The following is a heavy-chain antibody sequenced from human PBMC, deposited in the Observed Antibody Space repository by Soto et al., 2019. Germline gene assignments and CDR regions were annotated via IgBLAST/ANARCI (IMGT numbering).Heavy chain of an antibody. J-gene: IGHJ6*02. CDR3: ASAGYSSGWYVGYYYYGMDV. Sequence: ASVKVSCKASGGTFSSYAISWVRQAPGQGLEWMGGIIPIFGTANYAQKFQGRVTITADKSTSTAYMELSNLRSEDTAVYYCASAGYSSGWYVGYYYYGMDVWGQGTTVTVSS. CDR1: GGTFSSYA. V-gene: IGHV1-69*06. CDR2: IIPIFGTA. D-gene: IGHD6-19*01.